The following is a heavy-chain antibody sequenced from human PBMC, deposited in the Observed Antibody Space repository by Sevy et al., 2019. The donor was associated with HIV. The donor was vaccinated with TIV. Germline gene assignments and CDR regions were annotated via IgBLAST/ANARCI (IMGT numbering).Heavy chain of an antibody. J-gene: IGHJ4*02. CDR3: ARDLPPSATTVAHFDY. D-gene: IGHD4-17*01. V-gene: IGHV3-48*03. CDR1: GFTFSSYE. Sequence: GGSLRLSCTASGFTFSSYEMNWVRQAPGKGLEWVSYITNSGSSIYYSDSVRGRFTVSRDKAKNSLYLQRKSLRAEDTAVYYCARDLPPSATTVAHFDYWGRGTLVTVSS. CDR2: ITNSGSSI.